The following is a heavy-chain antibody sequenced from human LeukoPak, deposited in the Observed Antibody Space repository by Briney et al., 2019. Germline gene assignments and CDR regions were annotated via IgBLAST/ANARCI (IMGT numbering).Heavy chain of an antibody. D-gene: IGHD6-6*01. J-gene: IGHJ4*02. V-gene: IGHV4-39*01. CDR1: GGSISSSSYY. CDR2: IYYSGST. Sequence: SETLSLTCTVSGGSISSSSYYWGWIRQPPGKGLEWIGCIYYSGSTYYNPSLKSRVTISVDTSKNQFSLKLSSVTAADTAVYYCARLIAARVRYNFDYWGQGTLVTVSS. CDR3: ARLIAARVRYNFDY.